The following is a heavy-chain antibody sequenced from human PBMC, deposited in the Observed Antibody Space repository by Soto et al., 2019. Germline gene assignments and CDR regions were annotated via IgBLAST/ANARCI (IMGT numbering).Heavy chain of an antibody. CDR3: ARARANYYGDGMDV. Sequence: PGGSLRLSCAASGFTFSSYGMHWVRQAPGKGLEWVAVIWYDGSNKYYADSVKGRFTISRDNSKNTLYLQMNSLRAEDTAVYYCARARANYYGDGMDVWGQGTTVTVSS. V-gene: IGHV3-33*01. CDR1: GFTFSSYG. J-gene: IGHJ6*02. D-gene: IGHD3-10*01. CDR2: IWYDGSNK.